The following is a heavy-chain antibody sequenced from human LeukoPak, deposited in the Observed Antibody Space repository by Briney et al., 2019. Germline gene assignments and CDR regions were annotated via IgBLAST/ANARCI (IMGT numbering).Heavy chain of an antibody. CDR2: IRSKANSYAT. CDR3: TSKGVVRGGGFDY. D-gene: IGHD3-10*01. CDR1: GFTFSGSA. Sequence: AGGSLKLSCAASGFTFSGSAMHWVRQASGKGLEWVGRIRSKANSYATAYAASVKGRFTISRDDSKNTAYLQMNSLKTEDTAVYYCTSKGVVRGGGFDYWGQGTLVTVSS. J-gene: IGHJ4*02. V-gene: IGHV3-73*01.